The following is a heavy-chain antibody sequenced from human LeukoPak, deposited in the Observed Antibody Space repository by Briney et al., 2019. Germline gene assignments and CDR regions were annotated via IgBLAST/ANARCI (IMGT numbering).Heavy chain of an antibody. CDR1: GFTFSTYW. Sequence: GGSLRLSCAASGFTFSTYWMSWVRQTPEKGLEWVANIKVDGSEKYYVDSVKGRFTISRDNAKNSLYLQMNSLRAEDTAVYYCARELEMATISTRECGYWGQGTLVTVSS. V-gene: IGHV3-7*01. D-gene: IGHD5-24*01. J-gene: IGHJ4*02. CDR2: IKVDGSEK. CDR3: ARELEMATISTRECGY.